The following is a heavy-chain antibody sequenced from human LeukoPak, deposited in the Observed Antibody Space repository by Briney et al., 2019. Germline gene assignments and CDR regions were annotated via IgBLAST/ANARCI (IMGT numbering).Heavy chain of an antibody. V-gene: IGHV3-30*18. CDR2: ISYDGSNK. D-gene: IGHD6-13*01. J-gene: IGHJ4*02. CDR3: AKDGSSSAFDY. CDR1: GFTFSSYG. Sequence: PGGSLRLSCAASGFTFSSYGMHWVRQAPGKGLEWVAVISYDGSNKYYADSVKGRFTISRDNSKNTLYLQMNSLRAEDTAGYYCAKDGSSSAFDYWGQGTLVTVSS.